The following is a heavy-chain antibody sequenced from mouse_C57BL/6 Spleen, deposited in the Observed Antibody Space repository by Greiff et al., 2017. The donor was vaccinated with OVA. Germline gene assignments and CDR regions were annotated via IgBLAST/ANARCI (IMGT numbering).Heavy chain of an antibody. CDR1: GYTFTSYW. CDR3: ASPYDYDVGAWFAY. CDR2: IHPNSGST. V-gene: IGHV1-64*01. Sequence: VQLQQPGAELVKPGASVKLSCKASGYTFTSYWMHWVKQRPGQGLEWIGMIHPNSGSTNYNEKFTSKATLTVDKSSRTAYMQLRSLTSEDSAVYDCASPYDYDVGAWFAYWGQGTLVTVSA. D-gene: IGHD2-4*01. J-gene: IGHJ3*01.